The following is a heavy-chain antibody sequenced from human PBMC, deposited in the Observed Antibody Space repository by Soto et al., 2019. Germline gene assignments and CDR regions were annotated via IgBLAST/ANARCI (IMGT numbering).Heavy chain of an antibody. V-gene: IGHV5-51*01. Sequence: GESLKISCKGSGYSFTSYWIGWVRQMPGKGLEWMGIIYPGDSDTRYSPSFQGQVTISADKSISTAYLQWSSLKASDTAMYYCARPRGHKYYDFWSGYFDYYGMDVWGQGTTVTVSS. D-gene: IGHD3-3*01. J-gene: IGHJ6*02. CDR3: ARPRGHKYYDFWSGYFDYYGMDV. CDR2: IYPGDSDT. CDR1: GYSFTSYW.